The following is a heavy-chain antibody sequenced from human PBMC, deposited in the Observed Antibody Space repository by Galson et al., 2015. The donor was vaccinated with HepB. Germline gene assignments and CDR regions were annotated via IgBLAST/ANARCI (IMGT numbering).Heavy chain of an antibody. CDR2: ISSDGKTA. Sequence: SLRLSCAASRFRFSSHWMHWVRQVPGKGLVWVSRISSDGKTANYADSVRGRFTVSRDNTKNTLYLQMDSLRPEDTAVYYCVSLDFFYEILTGITVIDYWGQGTRVTVSS. D-gene: IGHD3-9*01. CDR3: VSLDFFYEILTGITVIDY. V-gene: IGHV3-74*01. CDR1: RFRFSSHW. J-gene: IGHJ4*02.